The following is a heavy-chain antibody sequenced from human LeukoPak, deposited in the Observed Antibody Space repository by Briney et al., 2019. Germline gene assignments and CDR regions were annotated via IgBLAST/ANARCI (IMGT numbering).Heavy chain of an antibody. D-gene: IGHD4-17*01. CDR3: ASKLTSGY. CDR1: GFTVTSNY. Sequence: GGSLRLSCVVSGFTVTSNYMSWVRQAPGKGLEWVSVIYSGGTTNYADSVKGRLTVYRDNSKNTLHLQMNTLRAEDTAVYYCASKLTSGYGGQGTLVTVSS. V-gene: IGHV3-66*01. CDR2: IYSGGTT. J-gene: IGHJ4*02.